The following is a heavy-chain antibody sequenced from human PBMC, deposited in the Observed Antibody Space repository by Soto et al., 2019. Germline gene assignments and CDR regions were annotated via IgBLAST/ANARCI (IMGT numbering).Heavy chain of an antibody. D-gene: IGHD6-13*01. CDR1: GGSISSYY. Sequence: SETVSLTCTVSGGSISSYYWSWIRQPPGKGLEWIGYIYYSGSTNYNPSLKSRVTISVDTSKNQFSLKLSSVTAADTAVYYCAREGVSSSWYNYYGMDVWGQGTTVTVS. CDR2: IYYSGST. J-gene: IGHJ6*02. V-gene: IGHV4-59*01. CDR3: AREGVSSSWYNYYGMDV.